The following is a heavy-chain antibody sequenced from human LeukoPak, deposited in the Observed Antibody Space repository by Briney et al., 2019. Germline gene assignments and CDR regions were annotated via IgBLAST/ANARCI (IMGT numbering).Heavy chain of an antibody. V-gene: IGHV1-69*04. CDR2: IIPIFGIA. CDR1: GGTFSSYA. J-gene: IGHJ4*02. CDR3: ARERDGNDY. D-gene: IGHD5-24*01. Sequence: ASVKVSCKASGGTFSSYAISWVRQAPGQVLEWMGRIIPIFGIANYAQKFQGRVTITADKSTSTAYMELSSLRSEDTAVYYCARERDGNDYWGQGTLVTVSS.